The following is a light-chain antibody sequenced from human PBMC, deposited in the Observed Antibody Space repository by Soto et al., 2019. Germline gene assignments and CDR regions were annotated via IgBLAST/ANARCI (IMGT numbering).Light chain of an antibody. V-gene: IGKV1-5*01. CDR3: QHMRT. CDR2: DAS. CDR1: QNINNW. Sequence: DIQMTQSPSPLSASIGDRVTITCRASQNINNWIAWYQQKPGKAPKFLIYDASTLESGVPSRFSGSGFGTEFTLTISSLQPEDFESYYCQHMRTFGQRTKV. J-gene: IGKJ1*01.